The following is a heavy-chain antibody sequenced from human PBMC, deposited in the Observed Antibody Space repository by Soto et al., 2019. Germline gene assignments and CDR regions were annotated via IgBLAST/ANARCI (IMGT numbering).Heavy chain of an antibody. J-gene: IGHJ4*02. CDR3: ARGRLYQYYYDSSGYYPYYFDY. Sequence: QVQLQESGPGLVKPSQTLSLTCTVSGGSISSGGYYWSWIRQHPGKGLEWIGYIYYSGSTYYNPSLKSRVTISVETSKNQFSLKLSSVTAADTAVYYCARGRLYQYYYDSSGYYPYYFDYWGQGTLVTVSS. CDR2: IYYSGST. CDR1: GGSISSGGYY. D-gene: IGHD3-22*01. V-gene: IGHV4-31*03.